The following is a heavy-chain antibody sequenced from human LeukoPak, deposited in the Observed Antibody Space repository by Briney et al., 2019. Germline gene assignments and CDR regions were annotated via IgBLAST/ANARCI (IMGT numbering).Heavy chain of an antibody. V-gene: IGHV3-53*01. CDR1: GFTVSSNY. CDR2: IYSGGST. CDR3: ARDPDYNDSA. Sequence: GGSLRLSCAASGFTVSSNYMSWVRQAPGKGLEWVSVIYSGGSTYYADSVKGRFTISRDNSKNTLYLRMNSLRADDTAVYYCARDPDYNDSAWGQGTPVTVSS. J-gene: IGHJ4*02. D-gene: IGHD3-22*01.